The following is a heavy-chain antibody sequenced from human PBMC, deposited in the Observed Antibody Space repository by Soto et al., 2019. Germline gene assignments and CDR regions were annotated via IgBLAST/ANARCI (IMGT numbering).Heavy chain of an antibody. V-gene: IGHV1-2*02. CDR3: ARDVTRTQSCTNGVCYYHYYDMDV. Sequence: QVQLVQSGAEVKKPGASLKVPCKASGYTFTDYYVHWVRQAPGQGLEWMGWINPNSGGTKTAQKFQGRVTVTRDTSISTAYMDLSRLRSDDTAVYYCARDVTRTQSCTNGVCYYHYYDMDVWGQGTMVTVSS. CDR1: GYTFTDYY. D-gene: IGHD2-8*01. CDR2: INPNSGGT. J-gene: IGHJ6*02.